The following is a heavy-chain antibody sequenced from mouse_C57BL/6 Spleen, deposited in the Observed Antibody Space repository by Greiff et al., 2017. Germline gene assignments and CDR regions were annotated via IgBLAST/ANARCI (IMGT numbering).Heavy chain of an antibody. Sequence: EVQLQESGPVLVKPGASVKMSCKASGYTFTDYYMNWVKQSHGKSLEWIGVINPYNGGTSYNQKFKGKATLTVDKSSSTAYMELNSLTSEDSAVYYCARGDDGSSYWYFDVWGTGTTVTVSS. J-gene: IGHJ1*03. CDR2: INPYNGGT. CDR1: GYTFTDYY. CDR3: ARGDDGSSYWYFDV. D-gene: IGHD1-1*01. V-gene: IGHV1-19*01.